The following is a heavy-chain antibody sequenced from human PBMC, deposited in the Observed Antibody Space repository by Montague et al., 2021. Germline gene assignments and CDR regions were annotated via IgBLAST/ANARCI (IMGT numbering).Heavy chain of an antibody. CDR1: GGSFSGYY. CDR3: ARRGVVTGWFDP. Sequence: SETLSLTCTVYGGSFSGYYWSWICQSPGKGLEWIGEINHSGSTNYNPSLKSRVTISVDTSKNQFSLKLSSVTAADTAVYYYARRGVVTGWFDPWGQGTLVTVSS. V-gene: IGHV4-34*01. J-gene: IGHJ5*02. D-gene: IGHD2-21*02. CDR2: INHSGST.